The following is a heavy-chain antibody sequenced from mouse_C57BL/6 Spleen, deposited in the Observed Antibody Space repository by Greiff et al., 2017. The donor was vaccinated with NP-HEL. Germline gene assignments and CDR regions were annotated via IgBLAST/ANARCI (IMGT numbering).Heavy chain of an antibody. CDR2: IYPGNSDT. J-gene: IGHJ4*01. Sequence: VQLQQSGTVLARPGASVKMSCKTSGYTFTSYWMHWVKQRPGQGLEWIGAIYPGNSDTSYNQKFKGKAKLTAVTSASTAYMELSSLTNEDSAVYYCTKEGYYYGSRGVMDYWGQGTSVTVSS. D-gene: IGHD1-1*01. CDR3: TKEGYYYGSRGVMDY. V-gene: IGHV1-5*01. CDR1: GYTFTSYW.